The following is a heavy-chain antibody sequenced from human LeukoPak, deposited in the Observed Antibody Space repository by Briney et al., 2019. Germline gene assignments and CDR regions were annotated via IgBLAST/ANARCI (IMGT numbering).Heavy chain of an antibody. V-gene: IGHV4-61*01. D-gene: IGHD1-26*01. CDR3: ARVLSGSYCDY. CDR2: DGHT. CDR1: GGSVSSGYFH. J-gene: IGHJ4*02. Sequence: PSETLSLTCTVSGGSVSSGYFHWSWIRQAPGKGLEWIGHDGHTNYNPSLKSRVTISVDTSKNQFSLKLSSVTAADTAVYYCARVLSGSYCDYWGQGTLVTVSS.